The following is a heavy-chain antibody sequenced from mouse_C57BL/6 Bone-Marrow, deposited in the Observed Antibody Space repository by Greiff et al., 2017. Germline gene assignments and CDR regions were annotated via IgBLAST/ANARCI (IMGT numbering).Heavy chain of an antibody. CDR1: GFTFTSYW. V-gene: IGHV1-61*01. CDR2: IYPSDSDT. J-gene: IGHJ4*01. CDR3: ARDPYYGGSYAMDY. D-gene: IGHD1-1*01. Sequence: QVQLQQPGADLVRPGSSVKLSCKASGFTFTSYWMAWVQQRPGQGLEWIGNIYPSDSDTHYTQTVKDQSTFTVDKSSNTAYMQLSRLTSEDSAVYYCARDPYYGGSYAMDYWGQGTSVTVSA.